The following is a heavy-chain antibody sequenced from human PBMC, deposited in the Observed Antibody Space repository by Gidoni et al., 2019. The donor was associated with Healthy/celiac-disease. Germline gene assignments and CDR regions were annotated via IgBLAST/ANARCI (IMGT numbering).Heavy chain of an antibody. CDR1: GFTFSSYA. CDR2: ISDNGGGST. V-gene: IGHV3-23*01. D-gene: IGHD6-19*01. Sequence: EVQLLESGGDLVQPGGSLRLSCAASGFTFSSYAMSWVRQAPGKGLVWVSSISDNGGGSTYYADSVKGRFTISRDNSKNTLYLQMNSLRAEDTAVYYCAPMGQWLTPIYWGQGTLVTVSS. CDR3: APMGQWLTPIY. J-gene: IGHJ4*02.